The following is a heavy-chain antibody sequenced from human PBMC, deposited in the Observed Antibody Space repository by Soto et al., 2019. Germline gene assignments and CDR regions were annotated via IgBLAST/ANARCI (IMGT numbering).Heavy chain of an antibody. J-gene: IGHJ6*03. CDR1: GFTFSSYA. D-gene: IGHD4-4*01. CDR2: ISGSGGST. Sequence: QPGGSLRLSCAASGFTFSSYAMSWVRQAPGKGLEWVSAISGSGGSTYYADSVKGRFTISRDNSKNTLYLQMNSLRAEDTAVYYCAKNRNSNYLGYYYYYYMDVWGKGTTVTVSS. CDR3: AKNRNSNYLGYYYYYYMDV. V-gene: IGHV3-23*01.